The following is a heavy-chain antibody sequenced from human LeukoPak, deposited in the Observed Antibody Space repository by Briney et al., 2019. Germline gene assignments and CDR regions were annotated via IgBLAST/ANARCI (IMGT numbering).Heavy chain of an antibody. CDR3: ASLESYYFDY. V-gene: IGHV4-34*01. D-gene: IGHD1-26*01. CDR2: INHSGST. Sequence: PGGSLRLSCAASGFTFSYAMSWIRQPPGKGLEWIGEINHSGSTNYNPSLKSRVTISVDTSKNQFSLKLSSVTAADTAVYYCASLESYYFDYWGQGTLVTVSS. CDR1: GFTFSYA. J-gene: IGHJ4*02.